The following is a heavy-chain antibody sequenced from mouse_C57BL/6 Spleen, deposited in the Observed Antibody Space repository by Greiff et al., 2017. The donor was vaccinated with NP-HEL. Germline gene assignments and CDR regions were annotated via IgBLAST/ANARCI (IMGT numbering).Heavy chain of an antibody. D-gene: IGHD2-4*01. CDR2: ISTYYGDA. CDR3: DAGAWFAY. J-gene: IGHJ3*01. V-gene: IGHV1-67*01. Sequence: VQVVESGPELVRPGVSVKISCKGSGYTFTDYAMHWVKQSHAKSLEWIGVISTYYGDASYNQKFKDKATMTVDKSSSTAYMELARLTSEDSALYDYDAGAWFAYWGQGTLVTVSA. CDR1: GYTFTDYA.